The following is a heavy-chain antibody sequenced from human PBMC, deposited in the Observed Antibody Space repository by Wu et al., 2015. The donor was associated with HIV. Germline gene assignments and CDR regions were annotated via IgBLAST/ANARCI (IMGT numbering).Heavy chain of an antibody. CDR3: ARPLGTYFGMGSIIWFDL. J-gene: IGHJ5*02. Sequence: QVQLQQWGSGLLKPSETLSLTCAVSGGSFSVYHWSWIRQSPGKGLEWIGEITHTGKTTYNPSLKSRVIMSVDASNNQFSLKLTSVTAADTAVYYCARPLGTYFGMGSIIWFDLGAREPWSPSPQ. CDR1: GGSFSVYH. CDR2: ITHTGKT. V-gene: IGHV4-34*02. D-gene: IGHD3-3*01.